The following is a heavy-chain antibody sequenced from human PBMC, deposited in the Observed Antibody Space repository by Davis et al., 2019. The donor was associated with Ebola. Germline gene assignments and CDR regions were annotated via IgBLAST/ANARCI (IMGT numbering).Heavy chain of an antibody. CDR3: AKDLSSGWTNRYYFDY. V-gene: IGHV3-23*01. Sequence: PGGSLRLSCAASGFTFSSYAMSWVRQAPGKGLEWVSAISGSGGSTYYADSVKGRFTISRDNSKNTLYLQMNSLRAEDTAVYYCAKDLSSGWTNRYYFDYWGQGTLVTVSS. CDR1: GFTFSSYA. D-gene: IGHD6-19*01. CDR2: ISGSGGST. J-gene: IGHJ4*02.